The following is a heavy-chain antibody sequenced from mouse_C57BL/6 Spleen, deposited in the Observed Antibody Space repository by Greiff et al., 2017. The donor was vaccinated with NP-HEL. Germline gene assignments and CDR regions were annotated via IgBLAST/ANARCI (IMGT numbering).Heavy chain of an antibody. CDR2: IYPRDGST. CDR3: ASGGYDYDVGYFDD. Sequence: VQLQQSGPELVKPGASVKLSCKASGYTFTSYDINWVKQRPGQGLEWIGWIYPRDGSTKYNEKFKGKATLTVDTSSSTAYMQLHSLTSEDSAVYFCASGGYDYDVGYFDDWGKGTTLTVSS. J-gene: IGHJ2*01. D-gene: IGHD2-4*01. CDR1: GYTFTSYD. V-gene: IGHV1-85*01.